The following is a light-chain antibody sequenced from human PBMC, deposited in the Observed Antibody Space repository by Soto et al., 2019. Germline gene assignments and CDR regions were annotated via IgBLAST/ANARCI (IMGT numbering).Light chain of an antibody. CDR2: EGS. V-gene: IGLV2-23*01. CDR3: WSYAGDRTDV. CDR1: SSDVGSYNL. Sequence: QSALTQPASVSGSPGQSITISCTGTSSDVGSYNLVSWYQQHPGKAPKLMIFEGSKRPSGVSNRFSGSKSGNTASLTISGLQAEYEADYYCWSYAGDRTDVFGRGTKVTAL. J-gene: IGLJ1*01.